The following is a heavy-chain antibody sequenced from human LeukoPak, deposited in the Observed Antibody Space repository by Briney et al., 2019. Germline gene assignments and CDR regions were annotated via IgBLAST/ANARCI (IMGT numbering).Heavy chain of an antibody. J-gene: IGHJ4*02. CDR2: IIPIFGTA. CDR1: GYTFTGYY. CDR3: ARDRVTIFGVVTKYFFDY. D-gene: IGHD3-3*01. V-gene: IGHV1-69*05. Sequence: ASVKVSCKASGYTFTGYYMHWVRQAPGQGLEWMGGIIPIFGTANYAQKFQGRVTITTDESTSTAYMELSSLRSEDTAVYYCARDRVTIFGVVTKYFFDYWGQGTLVTVSS.